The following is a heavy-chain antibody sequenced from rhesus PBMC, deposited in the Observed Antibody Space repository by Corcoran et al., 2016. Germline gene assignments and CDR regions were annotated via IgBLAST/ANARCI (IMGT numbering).Heavy chain of an antibody. CDR1: GGSISSGYG. V-gene: IGHV4-127*01. J-gene: IGHJ3*01. D-gene: IGHD1-26*01. CDR2: IGCSSGST. Sequence: QVQLQESGPAVVKPSETLSLTCAVSGGSISSGYGWSWIRQPPGKGLEWIGYIGCSSGSTNYNPSLKSRVTISQDTSKNQFSLKLSSVTAADTAVYYCARGHNWNYGAFDFWGQGLRVTVSS. CDR3: ARGHNWNYGAFDF.